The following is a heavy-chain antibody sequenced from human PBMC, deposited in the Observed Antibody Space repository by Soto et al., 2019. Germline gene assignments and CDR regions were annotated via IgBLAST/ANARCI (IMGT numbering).Heavy chain of an antibody. CDR1: GGTFSSYA. CDR2: IIPIFGTA. J-gene: IGHJ4*02. Sequence: VKVSCKASGGTFSSYAISWVRQAPGQGLEWMGGIIPIFGTANYAQKFQGRVTITADESTSTAYMELSSLRSEDTAVYYCARSIVVVTAADYWGQGTLVTVSS. CDR3: ARSIVVVTAADY. V-gene: IGHV1-69*13. D-gene: IGHD2-21*02.